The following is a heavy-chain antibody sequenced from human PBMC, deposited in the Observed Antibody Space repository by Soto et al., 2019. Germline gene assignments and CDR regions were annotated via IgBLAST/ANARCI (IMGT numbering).Heavy chain of an antibody. Sequence: GGSLRLSCAASGFTFSGSAMHWVRQASGKGLEWVGRIRSKANSYATAYAASVKGRFTISRDDSKNTAYLQMNSLKTEDTAVYYCTSVRLRGGKAGPQAALDYWGQGTLVTVSS. CDR1: GFTFSGSA. J-gene: IGHJ4*02. V-gene: IGHV3-73*01. CDR3: TSVRLRGGKAGPQAALDY. D-gene: IGHD3-10*01. CDR2: IRSKANSYAT.